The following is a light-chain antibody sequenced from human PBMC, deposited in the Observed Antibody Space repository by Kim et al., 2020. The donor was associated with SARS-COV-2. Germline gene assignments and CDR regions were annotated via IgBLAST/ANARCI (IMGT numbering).Light chain of an antibody. CDR1: SSDVGSYNL. Sequence: QSALTQPASVSASPGQSITISCTGTSSDVGSYNLVSWYQQHPGKAPKLMIYEVSKRPSGVSNRFSGSKSGNTASLTISGLQAEDEADYYCCSYAGSSTFEVFGGGTQLTVL. CDR2: EVS. J-gene: IGLJ2*01. CDR3: CSYAGSSTFEV. V-gene: IGLV2-23*02.